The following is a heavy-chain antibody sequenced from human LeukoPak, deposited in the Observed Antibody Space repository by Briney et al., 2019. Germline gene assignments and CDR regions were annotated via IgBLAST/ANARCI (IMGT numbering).Heavy chain of an antibody. D-gene: IGHD2-15*01. CDR1: GGTFSSYA. J-gene: IGHJ6*04. CDR3: VVALGYYYGMGV. CDR2: IIPIFGTA. Sequence: EASVKVSCKASGGTFSSYAISWVRQAPGQGLEWMGGIIPIFGTANYAQKFQGRVTITADESTSTAYMELSSLRSEDTAVYYCVVALGYYYGMGVWGKGTTVTVSS. V-gene: IGHV1-69*13.